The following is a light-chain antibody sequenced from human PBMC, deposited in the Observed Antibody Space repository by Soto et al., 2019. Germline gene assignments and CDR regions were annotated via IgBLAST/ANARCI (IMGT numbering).Light chain of an antibody. V-gene: IGKV1-33*01. CDR2: DAS. CDR1: QEISNY. Sequence: DIQMIQSPSSLSASVGDRVTITCQASQEISNYLNWYQQKPGKAPKILIYDASNLERGVPSRFRGRGSGTDFTFTISSLQPEDFATYYCQQYDHLPRTFGRGTKVEIK. J-gene: IGKJ1*01. CDR3: QQYDHLPRT.